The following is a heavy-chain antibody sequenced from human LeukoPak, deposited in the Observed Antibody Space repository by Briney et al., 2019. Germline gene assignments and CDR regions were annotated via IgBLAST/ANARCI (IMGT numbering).Heavy chain of an antibody. J-gene: IGHJ6*02. Sequence: GGSRRPSCAASGFTFTSYAMSWVRQAPGKGLEWVSAISGSGGGTYYADSVKGRFTISRDNSKNTLYLQMNSLRAEDTAVYYCAKGDFYGDYPYGMDVCGQGTTVTVSS. CDR2: ISGSGGGT. V-gene: IGHV3-23*01. D-gene: IGHD3-3*01. CDR3: AKGDFYGDYPYGMDV. CDR1: GFTFTSYA.